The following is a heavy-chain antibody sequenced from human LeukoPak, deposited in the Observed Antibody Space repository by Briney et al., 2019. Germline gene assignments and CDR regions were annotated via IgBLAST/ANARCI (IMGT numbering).Heavy chain of an antibody. CDR1: GDSISSYY. V-gene: IGHV4-4*09. CDR2: IYTSGST. Sequence: SETLSLTCTVSGDSISSYYWSWIRQPPGKGLEWIGYIYTSGSTNYNPSLKSRVTISVDTSKNQFSLKLSSVTAADTAVYYCARGSPVLDYWGQGTLVTVSS. J-gene: IGHJ4*02. D-gene: IGHD3-10*01. CDR3: ARGSPVLDY.